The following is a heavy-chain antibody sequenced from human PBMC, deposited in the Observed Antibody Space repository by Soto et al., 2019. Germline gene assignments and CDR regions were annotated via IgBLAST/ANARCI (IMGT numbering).Heavy chain of an antibody. J-gene: IGHJ4*02. CDR2: IYHSGST. D-gene: IGHD6-19*01. V-gene: IGHV4-31*09. Sequence: SETLSLTCTVSGGSISSGGYYWSWIRQHPGKGLEWIGYIYHSGSTNYNPSLKSRVTISVDKSKNQFSLKLSSVTAADTAVYYCAAGTRGWRGTETDYWGQGTLVTVSS. CDR3: AAGTRGWRGTETDY. CDR1: GGSISSGGYY.